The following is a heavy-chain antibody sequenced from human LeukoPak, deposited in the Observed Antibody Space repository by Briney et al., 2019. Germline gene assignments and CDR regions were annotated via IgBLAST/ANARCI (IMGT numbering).Heavy chain of an antibody. V-gene: IGHV1-18*01. CDR3: ARDRLLATGTTYFYYYGMDV. Sequence: ASVNVSCKVSGYTFSSYGRSWVRQAPGQGLEWMGWISAYNGNTNYAQKLQGRVTMTTHTSTSTAYMELQILRSDDTAVYYCARDRLLATGTTYFYYYGMDVWGQGTPVTVSS. J-gene: IGHJ6*02. D-gene: IGHD1-1*01. CDR1: GYTFSSYG. CDR2: ISAYNGNT.